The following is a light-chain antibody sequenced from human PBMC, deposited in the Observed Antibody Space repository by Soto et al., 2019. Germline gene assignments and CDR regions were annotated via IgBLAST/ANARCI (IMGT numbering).Light chain of an antibody. CDR1: QSVSSN. CDR3: QQYKNWPPYT. J-gene: IGKJ2*01. Sequence: EIVMTQSPATLSVSPGERVTLSCRASQSVSSNLAWYQQKPGQAPRLLIYGASTRATGIPARFSGSGSGTEFTLTLSSLQSEDLAVYYCQQYKNWPPYTFGQGTKLEIK. V-gene: IGKV3-15*01. CDR2: GAS.